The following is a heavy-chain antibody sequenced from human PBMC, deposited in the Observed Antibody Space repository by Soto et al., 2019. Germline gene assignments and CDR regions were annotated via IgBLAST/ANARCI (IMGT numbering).Heavy chain of an antibody. V-gene: IGHV3-11*01. CDR1: GFSFRDYF. CDR2: IGPYSNTI. Sequence: GGSLRLSCAASGFSFRDYFMSWIRQAPGKGLEWVSYIGPYSNTIYYADSVKGRFTISRDDATNSLYLHMNSLTTEDTAVYYCARDDYTFGVYWGQGTPVTVSS. D-gene: IGHD3-16*01. J-gene: IGHJ4*02. CDR3: ARDDYTFGVY.